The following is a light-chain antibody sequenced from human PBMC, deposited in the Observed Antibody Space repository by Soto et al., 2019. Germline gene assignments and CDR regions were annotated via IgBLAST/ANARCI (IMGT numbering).Light chain of an antibody. CDR2: EVS. Sequence: QSALTQPASVSGSPGQSITISCTGTSSDVGGYNYVSWYQQHPGKAPKLMIYEVSNRPSGVSNRFSGSKSGNTASLTISGLQAEDEADYYFSSYTSSSTRVFGGGTKHTVL. CDR3: SSYTSSSTRV. J-gene: IGLJ3*02. V-gene: IGLV2-14*01. CDR1: SSDVGGYNY.